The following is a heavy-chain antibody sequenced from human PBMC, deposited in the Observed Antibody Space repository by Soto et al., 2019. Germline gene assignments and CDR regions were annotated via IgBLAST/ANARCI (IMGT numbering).Heavy chain of an antibody. CDR2: IIPIFGTA. CDR3: ARDKAAGYDYGDNLGYGMDV. V-gene: IGHV1-69*13. J-gene: IGHJ6*02. CDR1: GGTFSSYA. D-gene: IGHD4-17*01. Sequence: GASVKVSCKASGGTFSSYAISWVRQAPGQGLEWMGGIIPIFGTANYAQKFQGRVTITADESTSTAYMELSSLRSEDTAVYYCARDKAAGYDYGDNLGYGMDVWGQGTTVTVSS.